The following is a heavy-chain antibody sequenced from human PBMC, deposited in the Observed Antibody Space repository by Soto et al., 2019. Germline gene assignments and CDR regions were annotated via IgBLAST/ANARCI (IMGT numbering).Heavy chain of an antibody. CDR1: GYTFTSYG. J-gene: IGHJ3*02. Sequence: GASVKVSXKASGYTFTSYGISWVRQAPGQGLEWMGWISAYNGNTNYAQKLQGRVTMTTDTSTSTAYMELRSLRSDDTAVYYCARGPLRVLRFLEWLPGSGAFDIWGQGTMVTVAS. V-gene: IGHV1-18*01. CDR3: ARGPLRVLRFLEWLPGSGAFDI. CDR2: ISAYNGNT. D-gene: IGHD3-3*01.